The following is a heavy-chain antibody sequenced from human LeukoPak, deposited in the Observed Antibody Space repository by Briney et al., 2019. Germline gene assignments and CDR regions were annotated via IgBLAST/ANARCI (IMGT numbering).Heavy chain of an antibody. Sequence: QPGRSLRLSCAASGFTFSSYAMSCVRQAPGKGLEWVSAISGIGGSTYYADSVKGRFTISRDNSKNTLYLQMNSLRAEDTAVYYCAKDGYYGSGSYYNFLTDPWGQGTLVTVYS. CDR3: AKDGYYGSGSYYNFLTDP. V-gene: IGHV3-23*01. D-gene: IGHD3-10*01. CDR2: ISGIGGST. CDR1: GFTFSSYA. J-gene: IGHJ5*02.